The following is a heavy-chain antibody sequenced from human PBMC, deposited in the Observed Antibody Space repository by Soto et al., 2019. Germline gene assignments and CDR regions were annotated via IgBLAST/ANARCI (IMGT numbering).Heavy chain of an antibody. V-gene: IGHV3-23*01. CDR3: ARDGVLRFLEWLSPYYYGMDV. Sequence: GGSLRLSCAASGFTFSSYAMSWVRQAPGKGLEWVSAISGSGGSTYYADSVKGRFTISRDNSKNTLYLQMNSLRAEDTAVYYCARDGVLRFLEWLSPYYYGMDVWGQGTTVTVS. CDR1: GFTFSSYA. D-gene: IGHD3-3*01. CDR2: ISGSGGST. J-gene: IGHJ6*02.